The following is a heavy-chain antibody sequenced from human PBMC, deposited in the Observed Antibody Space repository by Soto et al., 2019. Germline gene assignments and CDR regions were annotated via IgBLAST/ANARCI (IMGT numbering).Heavy chain of an antibody. CDR2: ISSSSSYI. D-gene: IGHD3-22*01. Sequence: PGGSLRLSCAASGFTFSSYSMNWVRQAPGKGLEWVSSISSSSSYIYYADSVKGRFTISRDNAKNSLYLQMNSLRAEDTAVYYCARMVNVEKYYYDSSGYYSPAPFGYWGQGTLVTVSS. V-gene: IGHV3-21*01. CDR1: GFTFSSYS. J-gene: IGHJ4*02. CDR3: ARMVNVEKYYYDSSGYYSPAPFGY.